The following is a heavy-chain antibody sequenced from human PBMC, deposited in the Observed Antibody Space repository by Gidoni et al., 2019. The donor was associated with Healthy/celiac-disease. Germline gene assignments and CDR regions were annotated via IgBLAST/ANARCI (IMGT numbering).Heavy chain of an antibody. D-gene: IGHD3-22*01. CDR3: AKSDYYDSSGYYYVVY. Sequence: EVQLLESGGGLVQPVGSLRLSCPASGFTFSRSAMSWVRQAPGKGLEWVSAISGSGGSTYYADPVKGRFTISRDNSKNTLYLQMNSLRAEDTAVYYCAKSDYYDSSGYYYVVYWGQGTLVTVSS. V-gene: IGHV3-23*01. J-gene: IGHJ4*02. CDR1: GFTFSRSA. CDR2: ISGSGGST.